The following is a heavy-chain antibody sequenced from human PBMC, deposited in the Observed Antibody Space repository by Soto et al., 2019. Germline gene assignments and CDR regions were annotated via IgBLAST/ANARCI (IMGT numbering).Heavy chain of an antibody. CDR2: ISSNGGST. D-gene: IGHD3-10*01. CDR3: ASLPSLVGSGSHRQNDYYYYYMDV. CDR1: GFTFSSYA. Sequence: GGSLRLSCAASGFTFSSYAMHWVRQAPGKGLEYVSAISSNGGSTYYANSVKGRFTISRDNSKNTLYLQMGSLRAEDMAVYYCASLPSLVGSGSHRQNDYYYYYMDVWGKGTTVTVSS. V-gene: IGHV3-64*01. J-gene: IGHJ6*03.